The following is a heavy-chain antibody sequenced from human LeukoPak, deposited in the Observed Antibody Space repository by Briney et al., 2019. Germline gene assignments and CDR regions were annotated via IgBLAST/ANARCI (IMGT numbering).Heavy chain of an antibody. D-gene: IGHD2-15*01. CDR3: AKDSGPLGYCSGGSCYGGFYFDY. CDR2: ISWNSGSI. V-gene: IGHV3-9*01. CDR1: GFTFDDYA. J-gene: IGHJ4*02. Sequence: GGSLRLSCAASGFTFDDYAMHWVRQAPGKGLEWVSGISWNSGSIGYADSVKGRFTISRDNAKNSLYLQMNSLRAEDTALYYCAKDSGPLGYCSGGSCYGGFYFDYWGQGTLVTVSS.